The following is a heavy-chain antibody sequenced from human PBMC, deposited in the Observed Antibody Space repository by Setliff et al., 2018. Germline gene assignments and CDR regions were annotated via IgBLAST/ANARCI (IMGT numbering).Heavy chain of an antibody. CDR3: ARTCSGSGCYAGLES. CDR2: IWHDGGNK. D-gene: IGHD2-15*01. J-gene: IGHJ4*02. CDR1: GFTFSNYR. V-gene: IGHV3-33*08. Sequence: PRESLKISCAASGFTFSNYRMHWVRQAPGKGLEWVAVIWHDGGNKYHADSVKGRFTISRDNSKNTLYLQMNSLRPEDTAVYYCARTCSGSGCYAGLESWGQGTPVTVSS.